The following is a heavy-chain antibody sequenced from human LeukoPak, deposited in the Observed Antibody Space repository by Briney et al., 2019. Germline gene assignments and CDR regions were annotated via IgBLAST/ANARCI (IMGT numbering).Heavy chain of an antibody. V-gene: IGHV3-23*01. J-gene: IGHJ4*02. D-gene: IGHD1-26*01. CDR2: ISGSGVST. Sequence: GGSLRLSCAASGFTFSSYWMNWARQAPGKGLEWVSAISGSGVSTYYADSVKGRFTISRDNSKNMLYLQMNSLRAEDTAVYYCAKDGPLVGPYYFDYWGQGTLVTVSS. CDR1: GFTFSSYW. CDR3: AKDGPLVGPYYFDY.